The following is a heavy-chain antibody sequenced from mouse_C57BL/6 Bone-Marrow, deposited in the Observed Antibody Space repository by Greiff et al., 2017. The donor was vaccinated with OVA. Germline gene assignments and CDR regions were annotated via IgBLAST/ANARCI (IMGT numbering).Heavy chain of an antibody. J-gene: IGHJ3*01. D-gene: IGHD2-4*01. CDR3: ARGRIYYDYLAGFAY. V-gene: IGHV1-72*01. CDR1: GYTFTSYW. CDR2: IDPNGGGT. Sequence: QVQLQQPGAELVKPGASVKLSCKASGYTFTSYWMHWVKQRPVRGLEWIGRIDPNGGGTKYNEKFKSKATLTVDKPSSTAYMQLSSLTSEDAAVYYYARGRIYYDYLAGFAYWGQGTLVTVSA.